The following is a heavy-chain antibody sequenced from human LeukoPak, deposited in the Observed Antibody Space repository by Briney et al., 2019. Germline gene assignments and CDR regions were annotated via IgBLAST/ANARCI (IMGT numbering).Heavy chain of an antibody. CDR1: GFTFSNYG. CDR3: TRQGLTTGEVDSRYY. J-gene: IGHJ4*02. CDR2: IRNDGSNK. Sequence: QPGGSLRLSCAASGFTFSNYGMHWVRQAPGKGLEWVAFIRNDGSNKYNADSVKGRFTISRDDSKSIAYLHVNSLKTEDTGVYYCTRQGLTTGEVDSRYYWGQGTLVTVSS. V-gene: IGHV3-33*01. D-gene: IGHD3-22*01.